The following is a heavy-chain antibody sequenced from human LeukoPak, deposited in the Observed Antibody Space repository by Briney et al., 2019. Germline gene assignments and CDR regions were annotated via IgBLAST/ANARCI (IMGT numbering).Heavy chain of an antibody. Sequence: ASVKVSCKASGYTFTSYGISWVRQAPGQGLEWMGWISAYNGNTNYAQKFQGRVTMTTDTSTSTAYMELRSLRSDDTAVYYCARSVGGSRIELWLDYWGQGTLVTVSS. D-gene: IGHD5-18*01. CDR1: GYTFTSYG. J-gene: IGHJ4*02. CDR2: ISAYNGNT. V-gene: IGHV1-18*01. CDR3: ARSVGGSRIELWLDY.